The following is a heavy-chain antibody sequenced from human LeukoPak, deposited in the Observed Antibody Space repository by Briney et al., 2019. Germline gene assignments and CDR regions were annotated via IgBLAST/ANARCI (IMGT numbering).Heavy chain of an antibody. D-gene: IGHD2-21*02. CDR2: LYTDDNT. CDR3: ARGVVTDDYYMDV. V-gene: IGHV4-61*02. Sequence: PSQTLSLTCTVSGGSISSGRYYWTSVRRPAGKGLERIERLYTDDNTNYNPSLERRVSISVDTSKSQFYLQLTSVTAAATAVYFCARGVVTDDYYMDVWGKGTTVIVSS. J-gene: IGHJ6*03. CDR1: GGSISSGRYY.